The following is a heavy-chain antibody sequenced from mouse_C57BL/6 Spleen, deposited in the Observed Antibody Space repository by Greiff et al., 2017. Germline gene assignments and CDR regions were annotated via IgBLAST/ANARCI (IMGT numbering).Heavy chain of an antibody. V-gene: IGHV1-50*01. CDR1: GYTFTSYW. J-gene: IGHJ4*01. CDR2: IDPSDSYT. CDR3: AREEENAMDY. Sequence: QVQLQQPGAELVKPGASVKLSCKASGYTFTSYWMKWVKQRPGQGLEWIGEIDPSDSYTNYNQKFKGKATLTGDTSSSTAYMQLSSLTSEDSAVYYCAREEENAMDYWGQGTSVTVSS.